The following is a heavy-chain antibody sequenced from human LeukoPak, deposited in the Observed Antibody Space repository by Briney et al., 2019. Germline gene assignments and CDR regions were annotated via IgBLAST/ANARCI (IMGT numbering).Heavy chain of an antibody. Sequence: SETLSLTCTVSGGSLSSFYWSWVRQPAGKGPEWIGRVDTSGDTHYNPSLKSRVTISVDKSKNQFSLRLTSVTAADTAVYYCARELWFVNAPGSWFDPWGQGTLVTVSS. D-gene: IGHD3-10*01. V-gene: IGHV4-4*07. CDR2: VDTSGDT. CDR1: GGSLSSFY. CDR3: ARELWFVNAPGSWFDP. J-gene: IGHJ5*02.